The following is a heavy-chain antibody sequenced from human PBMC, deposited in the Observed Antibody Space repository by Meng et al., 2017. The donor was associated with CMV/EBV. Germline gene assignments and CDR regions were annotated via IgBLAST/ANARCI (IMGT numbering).Heavy chain of an antibody. Sequence: GGSLRLSCAASGFTFGSYSMNWVRQAPGKGLEWVSSISSSSSYIYYADSVKGRFTISRDNAKNSLYLQMNSLRAEDTAVYYCARDRVSYSADFDYWGQGTLVTVSS. CDR3: ARDRVSYSADFDY. CDR2: ISSSSSYI. J-gene: IGHJ4*02. V-gene: IGHV3-21*01. D-gene: IGHD5-18*01. CDR1: GFTFGSYS.